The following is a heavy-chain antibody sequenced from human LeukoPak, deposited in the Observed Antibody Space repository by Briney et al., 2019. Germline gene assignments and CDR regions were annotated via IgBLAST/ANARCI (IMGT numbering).Heavy chain of an antibody. J-gene: IGHJ4*01. V-gene: IGHV1-2*02. D-gene: IGHD3-10*01. CDR1: GYSFTDYY. Sequence: ASVKVSCKASGYSFTDYYIHWVRQAPGQGLEWMGWINPNNGGTNYAQKFQGRVTMTRDTSISTAYMELTRLTSDDTAFYYCARVMVRGPLDYWGHGTVVTVSS. CDR2: INPNNGGT. CDR3: ARVMVRGPLDY.